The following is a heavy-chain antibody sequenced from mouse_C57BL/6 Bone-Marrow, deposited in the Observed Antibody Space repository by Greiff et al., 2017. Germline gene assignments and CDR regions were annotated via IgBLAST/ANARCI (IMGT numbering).Heavy chain of an antibody. V-gene: IGHV3-6*01. CDR1: GYSITSGYY. CDR2: ISYDGSN. Sequence: EVQLQESGPGLVKPSQSLSLTCSVTGYSITSGYYWNWIRQFPGNKLEWMGYISYDGSNNYNPSLKNRISITRDTSKNQFFLKLNSVTTEDTATYYCARGLRVDYWGRGTTLTVSS. CDR3: ARGLRVDY. J-gene: IGHJ2*01. D-gene: IGHD2-4*01.